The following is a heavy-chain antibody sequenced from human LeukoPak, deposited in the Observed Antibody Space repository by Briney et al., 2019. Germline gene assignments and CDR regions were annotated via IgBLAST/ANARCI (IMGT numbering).Heavy chain of an antibody. J-gene: IGHJ4*02. CDR3: AYRPPGDESFDI. Sequence: ASVKVSCKVSGHTLSELAMHWVRQATGKGLEWMGGFDPEDGETIYAQKFQGRVTMTEDTSTDTAYMELSSLRSEDTAVYYCAYRPPGDESFDIWGQGTLVTVSS. V-gene: IGHV1-24*01. D-gene: IGHD3-16*01. CDR2: FDPEDGET. CDR1: GHTLSELA.